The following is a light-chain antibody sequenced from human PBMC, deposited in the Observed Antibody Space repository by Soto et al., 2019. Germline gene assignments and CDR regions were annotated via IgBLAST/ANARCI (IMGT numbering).Light chain of an antibody. V-gene: IGLV2-23*01. CDR3: CSFAGSNSWV. CDR1: SGDVGTYDL. CDR2: EAT. Sequence: QSVLTQPASVSGSPGQSITISCTGTSGDVGTYDLVSWYQHHPGAAPKLMIYEATRRPSGISNRFSGSKSGNTASLTMSGLQAEDEAAYYCCSFAGSNSWVFGGVTQLTVL. J-gene: IGLJ3*02.